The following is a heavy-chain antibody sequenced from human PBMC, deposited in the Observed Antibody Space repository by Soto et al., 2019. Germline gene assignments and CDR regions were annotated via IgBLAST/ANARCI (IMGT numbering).Heavy chain of an antibody. CDR2: ISGGGDRT. CDR3: ARKVLGSTSRPDWWYFDL. CDR1: GFTFINYA. V-gene: IGHV3-23*01. Sequence: EVQLLESGGGLVQPGGSLRISCVGSGFTFINYAMNWVRQTPGKGLEWVSTISGGGDRTFDADTVKGRFTISRDNSKNTVNLQMNSLRADDTAVYYCARKVLGSTSRPDWWYFDLWGRGTLVTVSS. J-gene: IGHJ2*01. D-gene: IGHD2-2*01.